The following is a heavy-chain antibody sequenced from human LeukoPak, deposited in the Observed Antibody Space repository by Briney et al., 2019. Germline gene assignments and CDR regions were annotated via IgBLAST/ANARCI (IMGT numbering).Heavy chain of an antibody. V-gene: IGHV3-23*01. CDR2: ISGSGGST. D-gene: IGHD5-18*01. J-gene: IGHJ6*03. Sequence: GGSLRLSCAASGFTFSSYAMSWVRQAPGKGLEWVSAISGSGGSTYYADSVKGRFTISRDNSKNTLYLQMNSLRAEDTAVYYCAKDPGYSYGYPDYYYMDVCGKGTTVTVSS. CDR1: GFTFSSYA. CDR3: AKDPGYSYGYPDYYYMDV.